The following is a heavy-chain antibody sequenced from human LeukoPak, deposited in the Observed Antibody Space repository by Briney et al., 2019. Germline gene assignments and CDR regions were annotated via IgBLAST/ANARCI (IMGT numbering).Heavy chain of an antibody. CDR1: GLTFSSYS. Sequence: PGGSLRLSCAASGLTFSSYSMNWVRQAPGKGLEWVSYISSSSSTIYYADSVKGRFTISRDNAKNSLYLQMNSLRAEDTAVYYCASSRGEWGQGTLVTVSS. CDR3: ASSRGE. CDR2: ISSSSSTI. J-gene: IGHJ4*02. V-gene: IGHV3-48*01.